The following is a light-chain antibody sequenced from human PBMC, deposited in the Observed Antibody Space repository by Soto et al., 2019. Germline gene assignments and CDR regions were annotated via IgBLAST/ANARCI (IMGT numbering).Light chain of an antibody. CDR2: GAS. J-gene: IGKJ5*01. Sequence: EIVLTQSPATLSLSPGERATLSCRASQSVNIYLVWYQQKPGQAPRLLIYGASIRATGIPDRFSGSGSETDFTLTISRLEPEDFALYYCQQYGSSAPITFGQGTRLEIK. CDR1: QSVNIY. V-gene: IGKV3-20*01. CDR3: QQYGSSAPIT.